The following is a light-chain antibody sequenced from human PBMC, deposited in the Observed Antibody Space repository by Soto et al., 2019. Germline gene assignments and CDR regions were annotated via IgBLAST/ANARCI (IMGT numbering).Light chain of an antibody. J-gene: IGLJ2*01. V-gene: IGLV2-14*03. CDR2: DVS. CDR3: CSFNLYNNHL. Sequence: QSALTQPASVSGSPGQSITISCTGTNSDIGRFDYVSWYQQHPGKAPKLILYDVSDRPSGISNRFSGSKSANTASLTISGLQAEDEADYYCCSFNLYNNHLFGGGTKVTVL. CDR1: NSDIGRFDY.